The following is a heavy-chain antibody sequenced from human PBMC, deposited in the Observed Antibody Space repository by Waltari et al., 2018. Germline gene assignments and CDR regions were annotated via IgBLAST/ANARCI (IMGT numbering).Heavy chain of an antibody. CDR2: VRHTGIT. CDR1: GGSSNNYF. CDR3: ARWDSPGRYFGD. J-gene: IGHJ4*02. D-gene: IGHD1-20*01. Sequence: QVQLQSSCPGLAKLAETLSLTCSVPGGSSNNYFWNWIRQPPGKVLQWIGYVRHTGITNSNPSLKSRVTMAVDTSKSQFSLRLTSVSATDTAVYFCARWDSPGRYFGDWGQGTPVTVSS. V-gene: IGHV4-59*08.